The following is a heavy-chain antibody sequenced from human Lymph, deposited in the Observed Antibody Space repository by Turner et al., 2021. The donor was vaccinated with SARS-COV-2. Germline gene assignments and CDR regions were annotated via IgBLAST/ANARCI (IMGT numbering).Heavy chain of an antibody. CDR1: GYRFPTYW. Sequence: VQLVQSAAAVKKPAESLKISCKGSGYRFPTYWIGWVRQMPGKGLEWMGIIYPGDSDTRYSPSFQGQVTISADKSISTAYLQWSSLKASDTAMYYCARLPIARGYSGYDFYYFDYWGQGTLVTVSS. V-gene: IGHV5-51*01. CDR2: IYPGDSDT. J-gene: IGHJ4*02. CDR3: ARLPIARGYSGYDFYYFDY. D-gene: IGHD5-12*01.